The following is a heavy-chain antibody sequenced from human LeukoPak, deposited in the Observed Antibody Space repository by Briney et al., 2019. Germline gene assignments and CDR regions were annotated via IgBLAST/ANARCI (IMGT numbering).Heavy chain of an antibody. V-gene: IGHV3-30*02. CDR1: GFTFSSHG. Sequence: GGSLRLSCAASGFTFSSHGMHWVRQAPGKGLEWVAFVRSDGTPKFYTDSVKGRFTISRDNSKNTVYLQMNSLRAEDTAVYYCAGIAAAGYYYYGMDVWGQGTTVTVSS. D-gene: IGHD6-13*01. J-gene: IGHJ6*02. CDR2: VRSDGTPK. CDR3: AGIAAAGYYYYGMDV.